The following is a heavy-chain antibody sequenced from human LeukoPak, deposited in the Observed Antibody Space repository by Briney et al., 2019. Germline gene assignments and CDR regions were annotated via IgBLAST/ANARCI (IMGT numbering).Heavy chain of an antibody. CDR1: GFTFSNYG. V-gene: IGHV3-23*05. CDR2: TDTSGVIT. J-gene: IGHJ4*02. CDR3: AKGDTGVIRRYYLDS. Sequence: GGSLRLSCAASGFTFSNYGMSCVRQAPGKGLEWVSVTDTSGVITYYTDSVKGRFTISRDNSKNTLNLQMDSLRVEDTAVYYCAKGDTGVIRRYYLDSWGQGTLVTVSS. D-gene: IGHD5-18*01.